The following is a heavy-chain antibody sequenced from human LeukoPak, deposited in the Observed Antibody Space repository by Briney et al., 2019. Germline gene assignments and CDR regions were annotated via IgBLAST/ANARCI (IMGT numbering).Heavy chain of an antibody. CDR2: ISAYNGNT. CDR3: AREIVVMTATHNWFDP. V-gene: IGHV1-18*01. CDR1: GYTFTSYG. D-gene: IGHD2-21*02. J-gene: IGHJ5*02. Sequence: ASVKVSCKASGYTFTSYGISWVRQAPGQGLEWMGWISAYNGNTNYAQKLQGRVTMTTDTSTSTAYMELRSLRSDDTAVYYCAREIVVMTATHNWFDPWGQGTLVTVSS.